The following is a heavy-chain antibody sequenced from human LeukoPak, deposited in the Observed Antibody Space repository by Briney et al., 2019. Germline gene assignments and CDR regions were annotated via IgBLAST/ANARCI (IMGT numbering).Heavy chain of an antibody. J-gene: IGHJ6*03. V-gene: IGHV3-13*01. CDR2: IGTAGDT. Sequence: GGSLRLSCAASGFTFSSYDMHWVRHAPGKGLEWVSAIGTAGDTYYPGSVKGRFTISRENAKNSLYLQMNSLRAGDTAVYYCARATAGEGYMDVWGKGTTVTVSS. CDR3: ARATAGEGYMDV. D-gene: IGHD3-10*01. CDR1: GFTFSSYD.